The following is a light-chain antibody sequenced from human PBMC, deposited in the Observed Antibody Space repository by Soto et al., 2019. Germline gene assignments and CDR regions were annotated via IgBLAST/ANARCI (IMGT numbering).Light chain of an antibody. V-gene: IGKV1-9*01. Sequence: DIQLTQSPSFLSASVGDRVTVSCRASQDISTSLAWFQQKAGKVPQLLVYPASTLQDGVPSRFSGSGSGTYFTLTINNLQAEDFATYFCQQSYTTPFTFGPGTKVDIK. CDR2: PAS. J-gene: IGKJ3*01. CDR3: QQSYTTPFT. CDR1: QDISTS.